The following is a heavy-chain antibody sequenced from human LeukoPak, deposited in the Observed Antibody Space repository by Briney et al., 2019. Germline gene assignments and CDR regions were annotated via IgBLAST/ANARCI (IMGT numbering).Heavy chain of an antibody. V-gene: IGHV4-39*07. D-gene: IGHD3-16*01. CDR2: IYYSGKT. CDR3: ARRAINSVMFDY. Sequence: PSETLSLTCTVSGGSISSSSYYWGWIRQPPGKGLEWIGTIYYSGKTYYNPSLKSRVTISVDTSKNQFSLKLSSATAADTAVYFCARRAINSVMFDYWGQGTLVTVSS. CDR1: GGSISSSSYY. J-gene: IGHJ4*02.